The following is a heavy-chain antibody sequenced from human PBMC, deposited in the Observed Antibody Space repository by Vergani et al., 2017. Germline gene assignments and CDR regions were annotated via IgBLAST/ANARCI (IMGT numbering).Heavy chain of an antibody. V-gene: IGHV4-34*01. CDR1: GGSFSGYY. J-gene: IGHJ2*01. CDR3: ARVRYYYDSSGYYWYFDL. CDR2: INHSGST. D-gene: IGHD3-22*01. Sequence: QVQLQQWGAGLLKPSETLSLTCAVYGGSFSGYYWSWIRQPPGKGLEWIGEINHSGSTNYNPSLKSRVTISVDTSKNQFSLKLSSVTAADTAVYYCARVRYYYDSSGYYWYFDLWGRGTLVTVSS.